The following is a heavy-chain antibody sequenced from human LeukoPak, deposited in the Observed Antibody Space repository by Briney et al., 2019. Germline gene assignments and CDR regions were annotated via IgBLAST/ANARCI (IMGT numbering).Heavy chain of an antibody. J-gene: IGHJ2*01. D-gene: IGHD2-21*02. CDR1: GYSFTSYL. CDR2: IHPGDSDT. CDR3: ARHGGGTALNSVISEGKLVPWYFDL. V-gene: IGHV5-51*01. Sequence: GESLKISGKGSGYSFTSYLIGGVRQLPGKGLEWMGIIHPGDSDTSMKTSFRGQFTTPADKSISTAYLQWSSLKASDTAMYYCARHGGGTALNSVISEGKLVPWYFDLWGRGTLVTVSS.